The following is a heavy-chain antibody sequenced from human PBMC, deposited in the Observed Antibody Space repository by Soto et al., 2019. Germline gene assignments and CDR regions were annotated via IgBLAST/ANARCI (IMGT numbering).Heavy chain of an antibody. CDR3: ARAIPGIAVAGTVGGWFDP. Sequence: EVQLVESGGGLVQPGGSLRLSCAASGFTVSSNYMSWVRQAPGKGLEWVSVIYSGGSTYYADSVKGRFTISRHNSKNKLYLQMNSLRAEDTAVYYCARAIPGIAVAGTVGGWFDPWGQGTLVTVSS. CDR2: IYSGGST. V-gene: IGHV3-53*04. D-gene: IGHD6-19*01. J-gene: IGHJ5*02. CDR1: GFTVSSNY.